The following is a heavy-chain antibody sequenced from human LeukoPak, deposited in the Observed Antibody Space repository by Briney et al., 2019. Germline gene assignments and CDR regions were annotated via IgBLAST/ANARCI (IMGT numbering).Heavy chain of an antibody. CDR1: GFTFSSYG. Sequence: GRSLRLCCAASGFTFSSYGMHWVRQAPGKGLEWVAVISYDGSNKYYADSVKGRFTISRDNSKNTLYLQINSLRAEDTAVYYCAKDEYCSSTSCYGSWDTMVRGEYWGQGTLVTVSS. V-gene: IGHV3-30*18. D-gene: IGHD2-2*01. J-gene: IGHJ4*02. CDR2: ISYDGSNK. CDR3: AKDEYCSSTSCYGSWDTMVRGEY.